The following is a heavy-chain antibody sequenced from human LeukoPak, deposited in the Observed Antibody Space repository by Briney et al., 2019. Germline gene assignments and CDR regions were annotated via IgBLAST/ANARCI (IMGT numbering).Heavy chain of an antibody. Sequence: EASVTVSFTTSGYIFTTYGMSWVRQAPGQRLEWMGWVSAYTGQTHFSPKFQGRLTVTTDKSTTTGYMELRSLKFDDTAVYYCARDGWEVPRGDPLDFWGQGTMVTVSS. CDR3: ARDGWEVPRGDPLDF. D-gene: IGHD1-26*01. J-gene: IGHJ3*01. CDR1: GYIFTTYG. V-gene: IGHV1-18*01. CDR2: VSAYTGQT.